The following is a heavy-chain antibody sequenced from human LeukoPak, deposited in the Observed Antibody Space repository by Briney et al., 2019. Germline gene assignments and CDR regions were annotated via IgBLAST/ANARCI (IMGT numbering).Heavy chain of an antibody. D-gene: IGHD3-22*01. CDR1: GYTFTSYG. J-gene: IGHJ5*02. V-gene: IGHV1-18*01. CDR3: ARDRAPYYYDSSGYYYVDWFDP. Sequence: ASVMVSCKASGYTFTSYGISWVRQAPGQGLEWMGWISAYNGNTNYAQKLQGRVTMTTDTSTSTAYMELRSLRSDDTAVYYCARDRAPYYYDSSGYYYVDWFDPWGQGTLVTVSS. CDR2: ISAYNGNT.